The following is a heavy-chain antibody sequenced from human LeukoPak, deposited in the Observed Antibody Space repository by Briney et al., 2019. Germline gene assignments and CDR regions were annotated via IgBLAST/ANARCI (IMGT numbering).Heavy chain of an antibody. CDR3: ARNDYGDSDKIWFDP. J-gene: IGHJ5*02. CDR2: INPNSGGT. D-gene: IGHD4-17*01. CDR1: GYTFTRYY. V-gene: IGHV1-2*02. Sequence: ASVKVSCKASGYTFTRYYMHWVRQAPGQGLEWMGWINPNSGGTNYAQKFQGRVTMTRDTSISTAYMELSRLRSDDTAVYYCARNDYGDSDKIWFDPWGQGTLVTVSS.